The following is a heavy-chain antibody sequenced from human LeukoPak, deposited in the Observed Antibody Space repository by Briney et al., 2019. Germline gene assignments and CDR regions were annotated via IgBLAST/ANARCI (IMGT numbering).Heavy chain of an antibody. CDR1: GFTFSSYA. V-gene: IGHV3-30*04. Sequence: GRSLRLSCAASGFTFSSYAMHWVRQAPGKGLEWVAVISYDGSNKYYADSVKGRFTISRDNSKNTLYLQMNSLRAEDTAVYYCAREESPPFPDISTGYPDYWGQGTLVTVSS. D-gene: IGHD3-9*01. CDR3: AREESPPFPDISTGYPDY. CDR2: ISYDGSNK. J-gene: IGHJ4*02.